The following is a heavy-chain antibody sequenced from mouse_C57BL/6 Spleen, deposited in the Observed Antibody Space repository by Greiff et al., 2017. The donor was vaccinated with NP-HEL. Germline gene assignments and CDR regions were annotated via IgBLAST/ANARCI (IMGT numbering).Heavy chain of an antibody. V-gene: IGHV1-50*01. CDR3: ARPTIVTARGFGC. D-gene: IGHD2-5*01. Sequence: QVQLQQPGAELVKPGASVKLSCKASGYTFTSYWMQWVKQRPGQGLEWIGEIDPSDSYTNYNQKFKGKATLTVDTSSSTAYMQLSSLTSEDTAVYYCARPTIVTARGFGCWGKGTTLTVAT. J-gene: IGHJ2*01. CDR1: GYTFTSYW. CDR2: IDPSDSYT.